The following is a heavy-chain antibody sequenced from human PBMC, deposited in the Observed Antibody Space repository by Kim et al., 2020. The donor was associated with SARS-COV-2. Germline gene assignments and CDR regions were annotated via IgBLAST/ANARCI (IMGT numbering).Heavy chain of an antibody. Sequence: SETLSLTCTVSGGSISSGGYYWSWIRQHPGKGLEWIGYIYYSGSTYYNPSLKSRVTISVDTSKNQFSLKLSSVTAADTAVYYCARSGYGVVNNWFDPWGQGTLVTVSS. CDR1: GGSISSGGYY. V-gene: IGHV4-31*03. J-gene: IGHJ5*02. D-gene: IGHD5-12*01. CDR2: IYYSGST. CDR3: ARSGYGVVNNWFDP.